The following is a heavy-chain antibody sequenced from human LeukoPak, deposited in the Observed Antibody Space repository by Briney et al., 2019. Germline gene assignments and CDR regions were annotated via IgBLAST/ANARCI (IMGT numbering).Heavy chain of an antibody. CDR2: ISAGSGPI. D-gene: IGHD4-23*01. CDR3: ATDWPVE. J-gene: IGHJ4*02. V-gene: IGHV3-48*04. CDR1: RFTFSSYH. Sequence: GVSLRLSCAASRFTFSSYHMYWVRQAPGKGPEWLAYISAGSGPIYYADSVEGRFTISRDDATKSLYLQMNSLRVEDTALYHCATDWPVEWGQGTLVTVSS.